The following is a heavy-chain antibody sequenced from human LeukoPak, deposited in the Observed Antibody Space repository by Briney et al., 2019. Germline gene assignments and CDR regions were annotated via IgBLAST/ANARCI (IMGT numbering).Heavy chain of an antibody. CDR1: GGSISSGSYY. CDR3: ARGNWNWFDP. J-gene: IGHJ5*02. Sequence: SETLSLTCTVSGGSISSGSYYWRWIRQPAGKGLEWIGRIYTSGSTNYNPSLKSRVTISVDTAKNQFSLKLSSVTAADTAVYYCARGNWNWFDPWGQGTLVTVSS. V-gene: IGHV4-61*02. CDR2: IYTSGST. D-gene: IGHD1-1*01.